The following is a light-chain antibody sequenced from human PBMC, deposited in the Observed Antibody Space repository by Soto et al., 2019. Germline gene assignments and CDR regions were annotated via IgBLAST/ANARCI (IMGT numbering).Light chain of an antibody. CDR2: LTS. V-gene: IGKV1-39*01. J-gene: IGKJ4*01. CDR1: QSISAN. CDR3: QQGYSTPPLT. Sequence: DIQMTQSPSSLSASVGDRVTITCRASQSISANLNWYQQKPGKAPKLLIYLTSNLESGVPSRFSGSGSGTDFTLTISSLQPEDCATYYCQQGYSTPPLTFGGGTKVEI.